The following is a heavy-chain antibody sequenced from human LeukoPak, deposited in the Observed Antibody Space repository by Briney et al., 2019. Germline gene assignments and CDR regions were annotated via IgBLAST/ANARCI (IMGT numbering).Heavy chain of an antibody. CDR1: GFTFSNYS. V-gene: IGHV3-21*01. D-gene: IGHD1-26*01. J-gene: IGHJ3*02. CDR2: ISRSSSYI. CDR3: ARDGGSGSYIGAFDI. Sequence: GGSLRLSCAASGFTFSNYSMNWVRQAPGKGLEWVSSISRSSSYIYYADSVKGRFTISRDNAKNSLYLQMNSLRAEDMAVYYCARDGGSGSYIGAFDIWGQGTMVTVSS.